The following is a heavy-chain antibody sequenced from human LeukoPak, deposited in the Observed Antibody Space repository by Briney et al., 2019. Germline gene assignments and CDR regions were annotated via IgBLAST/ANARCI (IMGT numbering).Heavy chain of an antibody. CDR1: GFTFSTYT. Sequence: GGSLRLSCAASGFTFSTYTMNWVRQAPGKGLEWVSSISSSNNFINYADSLKGRFTISRDDAKNSLYLQMNSLRAEDTAVYYCARGAVYSSSWKTNWFDPWGQGTLVTVSS. CDR2: ISSSNNFI. D-gene: IGHD6-13*01. CDR3: ARGAVYSSSWKTNWFDP. V-gene: IGHV3-21*01. J-gene: IGHJ5*02.